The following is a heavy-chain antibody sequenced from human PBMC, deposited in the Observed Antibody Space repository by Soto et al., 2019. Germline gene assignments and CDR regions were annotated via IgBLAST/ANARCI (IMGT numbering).Heavy chain of an antibody. J-gene: IGHJ5*02. CDR3: VRGGGGGLFDP. D-gene: IGHD2-15*01. CDR1: GFTFDDYA. Sequence: EVQLVESGGGLVQPGRSLRLSCADSGFTFDDYAMHWVRQAPGKGLEWVSGISWNSGNIGYADSVKGRFTISRDNAKRSLYLQMMSLTAEDTAIYYCVRGGGGGLFDPWGQGTMVTVSS. V-gene: IGHV3-9*01. CDR2: ISWNSGNI.